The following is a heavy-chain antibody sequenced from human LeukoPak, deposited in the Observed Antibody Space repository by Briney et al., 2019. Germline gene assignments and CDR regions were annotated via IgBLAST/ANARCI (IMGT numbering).Heavy chain of an antibody. Sequence: PGGSLRLSFAASGFTFSSHGMHWVRQAPGKGLEWVAVISYDGSNKYYADSVKGRFTISRDNSKNTLYLQMNSLRAEDTAVYYCAKDRSGSGSYYPDYWGQGTLVTVSS. CDR2: ISYDGSNK. CDR3: AKDRSGSGSYYPDY. CDR1: GFTFSSHG. J-gene: IGHJ4*02. V-gene: IGHV3-30*18. D-gene: IGHD3-10*01.